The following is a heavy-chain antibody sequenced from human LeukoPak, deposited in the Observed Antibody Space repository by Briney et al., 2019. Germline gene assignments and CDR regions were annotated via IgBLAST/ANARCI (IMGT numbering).Heavy chain of an antibody. CDR1: GYTLTSYY. D-gene: IGHD5-18*01. CDR2: INPSGGST. J-gene: IGHJ6*02. Sequence: GASVKVSCKASGYTLTSYYMHWVRQAPGQGLEWMGIINPSGGSTSYAQKFQGRVTMTRDTSTSTVYMELSSLRSEDTAVYYCAREWIQLWTYYYYGMDVWGQGTTVTVSS. V-gene: IGHV1-46*01. CDR3: AREWIQLWTYYYYGMDV.